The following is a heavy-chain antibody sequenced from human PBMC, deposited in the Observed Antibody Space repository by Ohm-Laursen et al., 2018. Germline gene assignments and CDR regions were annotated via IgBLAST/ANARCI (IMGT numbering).Heavy chain of an antibody. CDR2: TSAYNGNT. J-gene: IGHJ4*02. CDR3: ASNVWGSYRLHY. CDR1: GYTFTSYG. V-gene: IGHV1-18*01. Sequence: ASVKVSCKVSGYTFTSYGISWVRQAPGQGLEWMGWTSAYNGNTNYAQKFQGRVTMTTDTSTSTAYMELRSLRSDDTAVYYCASNVWGSYRLHYWGQGTLVIVSS. D-gene: IGHD3-16*02.